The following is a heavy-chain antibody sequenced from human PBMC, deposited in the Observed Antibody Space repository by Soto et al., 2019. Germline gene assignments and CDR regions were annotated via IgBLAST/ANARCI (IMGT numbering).Heavy chain of an antibody. CDR3: AREIIAVMGAIRWCDP. CDR2: ISGDVSTT. V-gene: IGHV3-74*01. CDR1: GFTFSSHW. D-gene: IGHD6-19*01. J-gene: IGHJ5*02. Sequence: EVQLVESGGGLVQPGGSLRLSCVGSGFTFSSHWMHWVRQTPGKGPVWVSRISGDVSTTAYAESVRGRFAISRDNAKNRLYLQMNNLGAEDAAVYFCAREIIAVMGAIRWCDPWGLGTEVTVSS.